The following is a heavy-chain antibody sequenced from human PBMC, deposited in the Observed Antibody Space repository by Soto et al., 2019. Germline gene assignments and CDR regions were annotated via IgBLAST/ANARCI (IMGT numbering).Heavy chain of an antibody. CDR3: TRAPSYYGSGSHD. J-gene: IGHJ6*02. CDR2: VKNRANSYTT. Sequence: GGSLRLSCAASGFTFSDPYMDWVRQAPGKGLEWVGRVKNRANSYTTEYAASVRGRLTISRDDSKNSVYLQMNSLKTEDTAVYYCTRAPSYYGSGSHDWGQGTTVTVSS. D-gene: IGHD3-10*01. CDR1: GFTFSDPY. V-gene: IGHV3-72*01.